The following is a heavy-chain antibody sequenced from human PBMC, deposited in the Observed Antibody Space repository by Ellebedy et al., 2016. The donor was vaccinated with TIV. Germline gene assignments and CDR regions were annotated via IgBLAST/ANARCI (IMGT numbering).Heavy chain of an antibody. Sequence: ESLKISCTVSGGSISNYYWSWIRPPAGKGLEWIGRIYTSGSTNYNPSLSSRVTMSRDTSRNQFSLRLTSVTAADTAVYYCARGSILQTGNWFDPWGQGALVTVSS. D-gene: IGHD2-21*02. CDR2: IYTSGST. J-gene: IGHJ5*02. V-gene: IGHV4-4*07. CDR1: GGSISNYY. CDR3: ARGSILQTGNWFDP.